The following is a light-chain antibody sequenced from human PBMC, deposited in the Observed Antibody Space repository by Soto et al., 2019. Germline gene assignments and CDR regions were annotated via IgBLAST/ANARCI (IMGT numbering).Light chain of an antibody. Sequence: EIVLTQSPATLSLSPGERATLSCRASQSVSSYLAWYQQKPGQAPRLLIDDASNRATGIPGRFSGSGSGTDFTLTISSLEPEDFAVYYCQQSSNWPRTFGQGTKVELK. CDR2: DAS. CDR3: QQSSNWPRT. V-gene: IGKV3-11*01. CDR1: QSVSSY. J-gene: IGKJ1*01.